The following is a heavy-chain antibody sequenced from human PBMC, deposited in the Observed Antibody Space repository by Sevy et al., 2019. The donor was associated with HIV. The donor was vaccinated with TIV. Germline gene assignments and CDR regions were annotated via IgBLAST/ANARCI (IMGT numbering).Heavy chain of an antibody. V-gene: IGHV3-30-3*01. J-gene: IGHJ6*02. Sequence: GGSLRLSCAASGFTFFAYTMHWVRQAPGKGLEWVALISYDINNKYYADSVKGRFTISRDNSKNTLYLQMNSLRPEDTAVYYCARGPDCGGDCDVGFYYPLDVWGQGTTVTVSS. CDR1: GFTFFAYT. CDR2: ISYDINNK. CDR3: ARGPDCGGDCDVGFYYPLDV. D-gene: IGHD2-21*02.